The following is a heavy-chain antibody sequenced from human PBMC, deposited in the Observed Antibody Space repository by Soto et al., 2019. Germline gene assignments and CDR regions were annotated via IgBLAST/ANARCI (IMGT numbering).Heavy chain of an antibody. V-gene: IGHV1-18*01. CDR1: GYTFTSYG. D-gene: IGHD3-10*01. Sequence: QVQLVQSGAEVKKPGASVKVSCKASGYTFTSYGISWVRQAPGQGLEWMGWISAYNGNTNYAQKLQGRVTMTTDTSASTDYMELRSLRSDDTAVYYCARGEENVLLWFGESYYFDYWGQGTLVTVSS. CDR2: ISAYNGNT. J-gene: IGHJ4*02. CDR3: ARGEENVLLWFGESYYFDY.